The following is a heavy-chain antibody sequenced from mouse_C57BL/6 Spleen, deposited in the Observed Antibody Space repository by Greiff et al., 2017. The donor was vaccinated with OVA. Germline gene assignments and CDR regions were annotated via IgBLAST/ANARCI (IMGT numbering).Heavy chain of an antibody. CDR2: IDPETGGT. D-gene: IGHD4-1*02. CDR3: TREATGNWYFDV. Sequence: QVQLQQSGAELVRPGASVTLSRKASGYTFTDYEMHWVKQTPVHGLEWIGAIDPETGGTAYNQKFKGKAILTADKSSSTAYMELRSLTSEDSAVYYCTREATGNWYFDVWGTGTTVTVSS. J-gene: IGHJ1*03. V-gene: IGHV1-15*01. CDR1: GYTFTDYE.